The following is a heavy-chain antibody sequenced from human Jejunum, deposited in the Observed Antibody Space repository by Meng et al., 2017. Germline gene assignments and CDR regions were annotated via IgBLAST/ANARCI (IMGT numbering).Heavy chain of an antibody. CDR2: INHSGSS. D-gene: IGHD6-13*01. V-gene: IGHV4-34*02. CDR3: ARPAGYSSDWYKYFQH. J-gene: IGHJ1*01. CDR1: GGSFSGYY. Sequence: QVRLQQWGAGLLKPSETLSLTCAVYGGSFSGYYWSWVRQSPGKGLEWIPEINHSGSSNYNPSFQSRVTISVDRPRNQFSLKLSSVTAADTGVYYCARPAGYSSDWYKYFQHWGQGTLVTVSS.